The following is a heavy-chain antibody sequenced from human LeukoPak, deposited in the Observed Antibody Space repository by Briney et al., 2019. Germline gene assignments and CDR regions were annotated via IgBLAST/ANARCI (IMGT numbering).Heavy chain of an antibody. D-gene: IGHD3-22*01. J-gene: IGHJ4*02. CDR2: IYHTGST. V-gene: IGHV4-59*01. Sequence: SETLSLTCAVSGGSISGYYWSWIRQPPGKELEWIGYIYHTGSTNFNPSLKSRVTMSVETSKNQFSLRLSSVTAADTALYYCARLITTTSGGAPNFDSWGQGTLVTVS. CDR1: GGSISGYY. CDR3: ARLITTTSGGAPNFDS.